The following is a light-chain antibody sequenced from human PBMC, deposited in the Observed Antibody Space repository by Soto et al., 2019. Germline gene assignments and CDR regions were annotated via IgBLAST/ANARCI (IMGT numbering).Light chain of an antibody. CDR2: DAS. V-gene: IGKV3-20*01. CDR1: QSVSSRS. CDR3: QLYGSSRT. J-gene: IGKJ1*01. Sequence: EIVLTQSPGTLSLSPGERATLSCRASQSVSSRSLAWYRQKPGQAPRLLIYDASTRATGIPDRFSGSGSGTDFTLTISRLEPEDCAVYYCQLYGSSRTFGQGTKVDIK.